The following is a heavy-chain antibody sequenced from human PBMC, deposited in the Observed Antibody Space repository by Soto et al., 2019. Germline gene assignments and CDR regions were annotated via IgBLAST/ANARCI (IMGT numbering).Heavy chain of an antibody. CDR3: SRDYYGPGPD. J-gene: IGHJ4*02. D-gene: IGHD3-22*01. CDR1: GLTLSRYW. CDR2: IKEDGGKT. Sequence: EVQLVESGGGLVQPGGSLRLSCVASGLTLSRYWMCWVRQAPGKGLEWVANIKEDGGKTYYVDSVKGRFTISRDNAKNSVYLQMNSLRVEDTAVYYCSRDYYGPGPDWGQGTLVIVSS. V-gene: IGHV3-7*04.